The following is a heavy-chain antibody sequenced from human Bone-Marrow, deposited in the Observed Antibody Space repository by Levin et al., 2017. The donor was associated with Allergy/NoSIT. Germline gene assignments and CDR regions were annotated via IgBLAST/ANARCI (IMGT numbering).Heavy chain of an antibody. V-gene: IGHV1-3*01. CDR2: INAGNGNT. J-gene: IGHJ1*01. CDR1: GYTFTSYA. CDR3: ARVRSSGWPEYFQH. Sequence: GESLKISCKASGYTFTSYAMHWVRQAPGQRLEWMGWINAGNGNTKYSQKFQGRVTITRDTSASTAYMELSSLRSEDTAVYYCARVRSSGWPEYFQHWGQGTLVTVSS. D-gene: IGHD6-19*01.